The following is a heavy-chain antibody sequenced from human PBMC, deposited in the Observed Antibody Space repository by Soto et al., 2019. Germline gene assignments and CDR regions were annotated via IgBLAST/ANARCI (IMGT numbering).Heavy chain of an antibody. V-gene: IGHV3-30*03. Sequence: PGGSLRLSCEGSGFTFRTYGIHWVRQAPGKGLEWVAVTATDGSDQRYADSVKGRFTISRDNSKNTLYLQMNSLRIEDTAVYYCARDDYGGNTHFLDYWGQGALVTGS. CDR3: ARDDYGGNTHFLDY. J-gene: IGHJ4*02. CDR2: TATDGSDQ. D-gene: IGHD4-17*01. CDR1: GFTFRTYG.